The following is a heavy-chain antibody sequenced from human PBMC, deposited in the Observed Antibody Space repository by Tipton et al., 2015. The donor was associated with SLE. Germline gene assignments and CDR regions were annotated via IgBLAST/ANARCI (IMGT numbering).Heavy chain of an antibody. D-gene: IGHD3-22*01. V-gene: IGHV4-59*01. CDR2: ST. Sequence: STNYNPSLKSRVTISLDTSTNQFSLKLSSVTAADTAVYYCVREVVVTDAFDIWGQGTMVTVSS. CDR3: VREVVVTDAFDI. J-gene: IGHJ3*02.